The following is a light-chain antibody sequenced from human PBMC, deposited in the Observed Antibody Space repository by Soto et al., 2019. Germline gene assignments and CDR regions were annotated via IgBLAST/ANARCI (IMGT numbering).Light chain of an antibody. Sequence: QSVLTQPPSASGSPGQSVTISCTGTSSDVGSYNYVSWYQQHPGKAPKLMIYEVTKRPSGVPDRFSGSRSGNTASLSISGLQAEDEANYFCSSYAGTNRIVFGGGTKVTVL. CDR2: EVT. V-gene: IGLV2-8*01. CDR1: SSDVGSYNY. J-gene: IGLJ1*01. CDR3: SSYAGTNRIV.